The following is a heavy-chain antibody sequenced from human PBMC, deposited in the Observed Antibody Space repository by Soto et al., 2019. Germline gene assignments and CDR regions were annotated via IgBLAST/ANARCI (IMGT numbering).Heavy chain of an antibody. CDR2: ISTNGNYI. Sequence: GSLRLPCSTSGCTFSNYNMNGVRQAPGKGLEWVSSISTNGNYIYYGDSVKGRFTVSRDKATKSLHLQMNSLRVEDTAVYYCARDTTGSSWPYYFDSWGQGTLVTVYS. J-gene: IGHJ4*02. CDR1: GCTFSNYN. V-gene: IGHV3-21*01. CDR3: ARDTTGSSWPYYFDS. D-gene: IGHD6-13*01.